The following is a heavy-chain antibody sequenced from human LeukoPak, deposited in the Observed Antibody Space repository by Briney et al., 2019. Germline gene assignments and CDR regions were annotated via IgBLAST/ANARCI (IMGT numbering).Heavy chain of an antibody. CDR3: AKGGYTDSTNWFDP. CDR1: GGSFSGYY. CDR2: ISHSGST. J-gene: IGHJ5*02. V-gene: IGHV4-34*01. D-gene: IGHD5-24*01. Sequence: SETLSLTCAVYGGSFSGYYWSWIRQPPGKGLECFGEISHSGSTNYNPSLKSRVTISVDTSKNQFSLKLSSVTAADTAVYYCAKGGYTDSTNWFDPWGQGTLVTVSS.